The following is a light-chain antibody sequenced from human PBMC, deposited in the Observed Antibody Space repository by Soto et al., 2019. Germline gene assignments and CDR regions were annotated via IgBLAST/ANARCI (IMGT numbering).Light chain of an antibody. J-gene: IGKJ1*01. Sequence: EIVLTQSPGTLSLSPGERATLSCRASQSVRSSYLAWYQQKPGQAPRLLIYGASSRATGIPDRFDGSGSGTEFTLTISRLEPEDFAVYYCQQYGSSPRTFGQGTKVEIK. V-gene: IGKV3-20*01. CDR1: QSVRSSY. CDR3: QQYGSSPRT. CDR2: GAS.